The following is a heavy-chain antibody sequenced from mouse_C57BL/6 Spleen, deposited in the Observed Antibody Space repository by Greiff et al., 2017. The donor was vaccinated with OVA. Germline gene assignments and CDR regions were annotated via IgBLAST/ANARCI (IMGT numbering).Heavy chain of an antibody. J-gene: IGHJ4*01. V-gene: IGHV5-17*01. CDR2: ISSGSSTI. CDR3: ARRTGYYAMDY. CDR1: GFTFSDYG. Sequence: DVQLQESGGGLVKPGGSLKLSCAASGFTFSDYGMHWVRQAPEKGLEWVAYISSGSSTIYYADTVKGRFTISRDNAKNTLFLQMTSLRSEDTAMYYCARRTGYYAMDYWGQGTSVTVSS. D-gene: IGHD4-1*01.